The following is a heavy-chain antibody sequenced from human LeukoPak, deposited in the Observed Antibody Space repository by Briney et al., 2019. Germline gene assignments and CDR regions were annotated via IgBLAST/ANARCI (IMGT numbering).Heavy chain of an antibody. CDR1: GFTFSSYA. CDR2: ISSSSTYI. Sequence: GGSLRLSCAASGFTFSSYAMNWVRQAPGKGLEWVSSISSSSTYIYYTDSVKGRFTISRDNAKNSLYLQMNSLRAEDTAVYYCARYGLFAFDIWGQGTMVTVSS. V-gene: IGHV3-21*01. D-gene: IGHD4-17*01. CDR3: ARYGLFAFDI. J-gene: IGHJ3*02.